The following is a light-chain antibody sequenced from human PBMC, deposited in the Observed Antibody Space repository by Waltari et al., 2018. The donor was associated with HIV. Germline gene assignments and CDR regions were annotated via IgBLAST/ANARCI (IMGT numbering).Light chain of an antibody. CDR3: QQHSNWPWT. Sequence: EIVLPNPPAPLSFFQGTGATPSCRASQSSSSYLAWYQQKPGQAPRLLIYDASNRASVIPARFSGSGSGTDITLTISSLEPDDFADYYCQQHSNWPWTFGQGTKVEIK. V-gene: IGKV3-11*01. CDR2: DAS. J-gene: IGKJ1*01. CDR1: QSSSSY.